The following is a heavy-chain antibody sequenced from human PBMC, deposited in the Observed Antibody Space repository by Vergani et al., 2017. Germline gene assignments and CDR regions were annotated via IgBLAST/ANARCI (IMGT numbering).Heavy chain of an antibody. CDR3: EIKGLTNEEVDS. Sequence: EVQLLESGGRLKQPGGSVRLSCAASGFTFSTYAMHWVRQAPGKGLEWVSDLTGGGGSTYYAASFKGRFIIARDNSKNTVYLQMKSLRAEDMAVYYCEIKGLTNEEVDSWGQGTLVTVSS. CDR1: GFTFSTYA. V-gene: IGHV3-23*01. J-gene: IGHJ4*02. D-gene: IGHD1-1*01. CDR2: LTGGGGST.